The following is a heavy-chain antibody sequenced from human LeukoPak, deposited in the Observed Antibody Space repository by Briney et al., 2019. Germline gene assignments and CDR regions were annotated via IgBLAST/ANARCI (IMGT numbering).Heavy chain of an antibody. CDR3: AKGGWYGNVGTVGFDY. J-gene: IGHJ4*02. CDR1: GFTFSSYG. D-gene: IGHD6-19*01. CDR2: IGYDGSNK. Sequence: GGSLNPSFPAPGFTFSSYGMHGVRQAPAKGWGGVPVIGYDGSNKYYADSVKGRFTISRDNSKNTLYLQMNSLRAEDTAVYYCAKGGWYGNVGTVGFDYWGQGTLVTVSS. V-gene: IGHV3-33*06.